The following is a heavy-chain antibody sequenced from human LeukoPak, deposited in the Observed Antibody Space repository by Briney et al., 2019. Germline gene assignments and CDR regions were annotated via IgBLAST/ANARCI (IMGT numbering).Heavy chain of an antibody. CDR2: ISGSGGST. D-gene: IGHD3-10*01. V-gene: IGHV3-23*01. J-gene: IGHJ6*03. CDR1: GFTFSSYT. CDR3: AKDLTLDYGYLIYYYYYMDV. Sequence: GGSLRLXCAASGFTFSSYTMSWVRQAPGKGLEWVSAISGSGGSTYYADSVKGRFTISRDNSKNTLYLQMNSLRAEDTAVYYCAKDLTLDYGYLIYYYYYMDVWGKGTTVTVSS.